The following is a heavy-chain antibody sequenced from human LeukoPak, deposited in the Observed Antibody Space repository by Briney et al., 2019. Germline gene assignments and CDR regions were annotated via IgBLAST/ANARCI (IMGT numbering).Heavy chain of an antibody. Sequence: GGSLRLSCAASGFSFSSTLLTWVRQAPGKGLEWVSAISGSGGSTYYADSVKGRFTISRDNSKNTLYLQMNSLRAEDTAVYYCAKGGITMIVVVIQYYFDYWGQGTLVTVSS. CDR2: ISGSGGST. V-gene: IGHV3-23*01. CDR1: GFSFSSTL. J-gene: IGHJ4*02. CDR3: AKGGITMIVVVIQYYFDY. D-gene: IGHD3-22*01.